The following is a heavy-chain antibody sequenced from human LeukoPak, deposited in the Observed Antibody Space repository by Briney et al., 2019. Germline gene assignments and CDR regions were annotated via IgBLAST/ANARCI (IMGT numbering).Heavy chain of an antibody. CDR3: ARDRYYYDSSGYYYMDV. D-gene: IGHD3-22*01. CDR2: INHSGST. CDR1: GGSFSGYY. V-gene: IGHV4-34*01. Sequence: PSETLSLTCAVYGGSFSGYYWSWIRQPPGKGLEWVGEINHSGSTNYNPSLKSRVTISVDTSKNQFSLKLSSVTAADTAVYYCARDRYYYDSSGYYYMDVWGKGTTVTASS. J-gene: IGHJ6*03.